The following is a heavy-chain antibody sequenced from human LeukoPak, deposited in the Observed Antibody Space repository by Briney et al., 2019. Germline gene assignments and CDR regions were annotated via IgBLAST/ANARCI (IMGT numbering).Heavy chain of an antibody. CDR3: AKTGCSSTSCSSLFDY. Sequence: GGSLRLSCAASGFIFSNYGMSWVRQAPGKGLEWVSAISGSGGSTYYADSVKGRFTISRDNSKNTLYLQMNSLRAEDTAVYYCAKTGCSSTSCSSLFDYWGQGTLVTVSS. D-gene: IGHD2-2*01. CDR1: GFIFSNYG. CDR2: ISGSGGST. J-gene: IGHJ4*02. V-gene: IGHV3-23*01.